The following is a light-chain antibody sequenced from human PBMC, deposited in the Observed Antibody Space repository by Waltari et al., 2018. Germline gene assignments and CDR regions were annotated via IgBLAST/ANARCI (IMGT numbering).Light chain of an antibody. V-gene: IGLV1-51*01. CDR2: ANG. CDR1: TSNIGNYY. CDR3: ATWDNSLTDVV. Sequence: QSVLTQPPSVSAAPGQKVTISCSGGTSNIGNYYVSWYQHRPGAAPKLLIYANGKRPYGIPARVSASRSGTSATLGITGLQIGDEADYYCATWDNSLTDVVFGGGTKLTVL. J-gene: IGLJ2*01.